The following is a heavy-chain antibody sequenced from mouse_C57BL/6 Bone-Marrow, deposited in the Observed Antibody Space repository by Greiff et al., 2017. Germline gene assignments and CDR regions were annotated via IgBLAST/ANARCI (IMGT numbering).Heavy chain of an antibody. CDR3: ASHGYYGSSPWFAY. J-gene: IGHJ3*01. D-gene: IGHD1-1*01. Sequence: QVQLKESGAELVRPGTSVKVSCKASGYAFTNYLIEWVKQRPGQGLEWIVVINPGSGGTNYNEKFKGKATLTADKSSSTAYMQLSSLTSEDSAVYFCASHGYYGSSPWFAYWGQGTLVTVSA. V-gene: IGHV1-54*01. CDR2: INPGSGGT. CDR1: GYAFTNYL.